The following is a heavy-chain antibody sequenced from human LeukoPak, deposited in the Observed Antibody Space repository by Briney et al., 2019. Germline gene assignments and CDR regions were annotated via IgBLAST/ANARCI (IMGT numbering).Heavy chain of an antibody. CDR3: ARDPEPNSRGSYFG. CDR1: GGTFSSYA. V-gene: IGHV1-69*04. J-gene: IGHJ4*02. D-gene: IGHD1-26*01. Sequence: SVKVSCKASGGTFSSYAISWVRQAPGQGLEWMGRIIPIFGIANYAQKFQGRVTITADKSTSTAYMELSSLRSEDTAVYYCARDPEPNSRGSYFGWGQGTLVTVSS. CDR2: IIPIFGIA.